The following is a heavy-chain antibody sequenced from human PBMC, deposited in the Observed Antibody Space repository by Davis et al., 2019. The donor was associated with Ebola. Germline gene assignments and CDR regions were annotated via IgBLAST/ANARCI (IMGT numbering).Heavy chain of an antibody. CDR1: GGSISSSSYY. Sequence: MPSETLSLTCTVSGGSISSSSYYWGWIRQPPGKGLEWIGSIYYSGSTYYNPSLKSRVTISVDTSKNQFSLKLSSVTAADTAVYYCASQGGYPFAVGFDPWGQGTLVTVSS. V-gene: IGHV4-39*01. J-gene: IGHJ5*02. CDR2: IYYSGST. D-gene: IGHD3-16*01. CDR3: ASQGGYPFAVGFDP.